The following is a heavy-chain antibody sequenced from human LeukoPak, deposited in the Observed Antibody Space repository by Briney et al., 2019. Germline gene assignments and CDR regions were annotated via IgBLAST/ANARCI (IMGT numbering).Heavy chain of an antibody. CDR3: ARLRVRGVIRPQPNDAFDI. V-gene: IGHV1-18*01. CDR2: ISAYNGNT. CDR1: GYTFTSYG. Sequence: ASVKVSCKASGYTFTSYGISWVRQAPGQGLEWMGWISAYNGNTNYAQKLQGRVTMTTDTSTSTAYMELRSLRSDDTDVYYCARLRVRGVIRPQPNDAFDIWGQGTMVTVSS. D-gene: IGHD3-10*01. J-gene: IGHJ3*02.